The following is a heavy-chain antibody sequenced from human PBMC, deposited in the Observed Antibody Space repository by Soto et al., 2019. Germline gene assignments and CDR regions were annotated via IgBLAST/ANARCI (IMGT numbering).Heavy chain of an antibody. Sequence: GGSLRLSCAASGFSFGISPMHWVRQAPGKGPEWVALISYDGTNKFYADSVKGRFTISRDNSKSTLYLQVDSLRPGDAAVYYCARDPKTSGGQHWAFNYFDSWGQGTLVTAPQ. J-gene: IGHJ4*02. V-gene: IGHV3-30-3*01. CDR3: ARDPKTSGGQHWAFNYFDS. CDR1: GFSFGISP. D-gene: IGHD7-27*01. CDR2: ISYDGTNK.